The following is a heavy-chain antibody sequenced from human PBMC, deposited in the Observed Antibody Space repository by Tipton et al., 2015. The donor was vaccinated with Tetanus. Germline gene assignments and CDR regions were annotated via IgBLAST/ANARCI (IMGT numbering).Heavy chain of an antibody. Sequence: LRLSCTVSGGSISSGVYYWGWLRQDPGKGLEWIGRISYSGNTAYNPSLKSRVAISVDTSKNQFSLKLSAVTAADTAVYYCARIGWPQQNKPAFDLWGQGTMVTVSP. J-gene: IGHJ3*01. CDR2: ISYSGNT. CDR3: ARIGWPQQNKPAFDL. CDR1: GGSISSGVYY. V-gene: IGHV4-39*07. D-gene: IGHD6-19*01.